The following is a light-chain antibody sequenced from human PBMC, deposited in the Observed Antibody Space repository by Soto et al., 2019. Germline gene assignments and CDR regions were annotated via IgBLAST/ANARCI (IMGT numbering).Light chain of an antibody. V-gene: IGKV3-20*01. J-gene: IGKJ5*01. Sequence: IVLTQSPGTLYLYPGERTTLSCRASHSISRYLAWYQQKPGQGPRLLIYGAYSRATGTPDRFSGSGSGTDFTLTISRLEPEDFAVYYCQKYGDSSITFGQGIRLEIK. CDR3: QKYGDSSIT. CDR1: HSISRY. CDR2: GAY.